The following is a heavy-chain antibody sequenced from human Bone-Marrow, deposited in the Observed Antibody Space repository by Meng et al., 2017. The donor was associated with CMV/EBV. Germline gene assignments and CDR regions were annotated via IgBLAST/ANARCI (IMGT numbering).Heavy chain of an antibody. D-gene: IGHD3-3*01. CDR2: IKQDGSEK. V-gene: IGHV3-7*01. J-gene: IGHJ4*02. CDR3: ARESPLEWLLSSYFDY. CDR1: GFTFSSYS. Sequence: GGSLRLSCTASGFTFSSYSMNWVRQAPGKGLEWVANIKQDGSEKYYVDSVKGRFTISRDNAKNSLYLQMNSLRAEDTAVYYCARESPLEWLLSSYFDYWGQGTLVTVSS.